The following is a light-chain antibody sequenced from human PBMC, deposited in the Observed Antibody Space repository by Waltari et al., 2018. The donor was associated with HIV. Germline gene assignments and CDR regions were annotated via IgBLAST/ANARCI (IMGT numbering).Light chain of an antibody. Sequence: QSALTQPASVSGSPGQSITIPCPGTRRDVGGYNFVSWYQQHPGKVPKLIIYEVSKRPSGVSNRFSASKSGNTTSLTISGLQAEDEADYYCNSYRSDSTYVFGTGTKVTVL. CDR3: NSYRSDSTYV. V-gene: IGLV2-14*03. CDR2: EVS. CDR1: RRDVGGYNF. J-gene: IGLJ1*01.